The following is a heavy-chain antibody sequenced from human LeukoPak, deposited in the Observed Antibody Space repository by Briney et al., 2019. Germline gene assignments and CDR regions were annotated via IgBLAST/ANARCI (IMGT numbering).Heavy chain of an antibody. CDR1: GYTFTAYN. Sequence: GASVKVSCKASGYTFTAYNIHWVRQAPGQGLEWMGWMQPSSGATNYAQKFQGRVTMTGDTSISTAYMELSRLTSDDTAFYYCASGRGRSWFDSWGRGTLVTVSS. V-gene: IGHV1-2*02. J-gene: IGHJ5*01. CDR3: ASGRGRSWFDS. D-gene: IGHD1-26*01. CDR2: MQPSSGAT.